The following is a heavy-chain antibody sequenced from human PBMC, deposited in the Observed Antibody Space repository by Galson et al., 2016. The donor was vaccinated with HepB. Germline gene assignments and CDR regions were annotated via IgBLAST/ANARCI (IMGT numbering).Heavy chain of an antibody. Sequence: SLRLSCAASGFTFSNYAMNWLRQAPGKGPEWLSSISSTSKYIYYADSVQGRFTISRDNAAHSLYLQMISLRAEDTAVYYCARGPGPVAARPDYWGQGTLVAVSS. CDR1: GFTFSNYA. CDR3: ARGPGPVAARPDY. CDR2: ISSTSKYI. V-gene: IGHV3-21*01. D-gene: IGHD6-6*01. J-gene: IGHJ4*02.